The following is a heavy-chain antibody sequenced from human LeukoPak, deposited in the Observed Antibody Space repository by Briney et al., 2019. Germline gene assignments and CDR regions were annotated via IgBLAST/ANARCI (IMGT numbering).Heavy chain of an antibody. D-gene: IGHD4-17*01. CDR3: ARDVGYGDYVATSGADY. Sequence: ASVKVSCKSSGYTFTTYGITWVRQAPGQGLEWMGWISTDNGDTNYAQKLQGRVTMTTDTSTSTAYMELRSLRSDDTAVYHCARDVGYGDYVATSGADYWGQGTLVTVSS. J-gene: IGHJ4*02. CDR2: ISTDNGDT. CDR1: GYTFTTYG. V-gene: IGHV1-18*01.